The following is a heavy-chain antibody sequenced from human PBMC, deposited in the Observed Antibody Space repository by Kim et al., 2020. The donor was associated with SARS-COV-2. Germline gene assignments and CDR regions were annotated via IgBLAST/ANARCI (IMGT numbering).Heavy chain of an antibody. CDR3: AKDIVAAASYYFDY. Sequence: ADSVKGRITISRDNAKISLYLQMNSLRAEDTALYYCAKDIVAAASYYFDYWGQGTLVTVSS. J-gene: IGHJ4*02. D-gene: IGHD6-13*01. V-gene: IGHV3-9*01.